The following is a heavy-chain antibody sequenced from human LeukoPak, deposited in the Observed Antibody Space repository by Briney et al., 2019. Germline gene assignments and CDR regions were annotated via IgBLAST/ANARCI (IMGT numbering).Heavy chain of an antibody. CDR2: IHYTGST. V-gene: IGHV4-59*01. CDR1: GGSISSYY. J-gene: IGHJ4*02. Sequence: PSETLSLTCTVSGGSISSYYWSWIRQSPGKGLECIGYIHYTGSTNYNPSLKSRVTISVETSKNQFSLKLSSVTAADTAVYYCAREPAGGHPDYWGQGTLVTVSS. CDR3: AREPAGGHPDY. D-gene: IGHD3-16*01.